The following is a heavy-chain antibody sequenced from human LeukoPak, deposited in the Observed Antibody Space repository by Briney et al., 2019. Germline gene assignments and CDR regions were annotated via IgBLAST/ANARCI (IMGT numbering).Heavy chain of an antibody. CDR3: AREYCSSTSCYRGSGYSSSWYNNWFDP. Sequence: GASVKVSCKASGYTFTGYYMHWVRQAPGQGLEWMGWINPNSGGTNYAQKFQGRVTMTRDTSISTAYMELSRLRSDDTAVYYCAREYCSSTSCYRGSGYSSSWYNNWFDPWGQGTLVTVFS. CDR2: INPNSGGT. V-gene: IGHV1-2*02. J-gene: IGHJ5*02. CDR1: GYTFTGYY. D-gene: IGHD2-2*01.